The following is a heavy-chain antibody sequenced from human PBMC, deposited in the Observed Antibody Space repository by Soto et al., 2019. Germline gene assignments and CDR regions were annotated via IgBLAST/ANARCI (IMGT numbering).Heavy chain of an antibody. CDR3: ARDIAFDIDY. V-gene: IGHV1-18*01. D-gene: IGHD2-15*01. Sequence: QVHLLQSGAEVQKPGASVKVSCKTSGYTFNDFGITWVRQAPGLGLEWLGWIYSKAGKMNFAPKFQNRVIMTTDTSTSTAFMECTSLTFDDSAIYFCARDIAFDIDYWGQGTLVTVS. CDR2: IYSKAGKM. J-gene: IGHJ4*02. CDR1: GYTFNDFG.